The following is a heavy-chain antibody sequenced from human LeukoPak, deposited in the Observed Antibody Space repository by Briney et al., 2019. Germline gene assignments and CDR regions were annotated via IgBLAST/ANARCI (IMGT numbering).Heavy chain of an antibody. CDR2: IKSKTDGGTT. CDR3: TTQEMGHGPPHFDY. J-gene: IGHJ4*02. CDR1: GFTFSNAW. V-gene: IGHV3-15*01. Sequence: GGSLRLSCAASGFTFSNAWMSWVRQAPGKGLEWVGRIKSKTDGGTTDYAAPVKGRFTISRDDSKNTLYLQMNSLKTEDTAVYYCTTQEMGHGPPHFDYWGQGTLVTVSS. D-gene: IGHD5-24*01.